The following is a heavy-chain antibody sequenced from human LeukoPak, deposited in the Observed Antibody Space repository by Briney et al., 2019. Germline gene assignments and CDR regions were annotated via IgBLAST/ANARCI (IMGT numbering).Heavy chain of an antibody. Sequence: GSLRLSCAASGFTFITYSMHWVRQAPGKGLEWVAAISYDGSNKYYADSVKGRFTISRDNSKNTLYLQMNSLRAEDTAVYCCAKDNYYYSSAYPDYWGQGTLVTVSS. CDR1: GFTFITYS. J-gene: IGHJ4*02. V-gene: IGHV3-30*18. CDR2: ISYDGSNK. CDR3: AKDNYYYSSAYPDY. D-gene: IGHD3-22*01.